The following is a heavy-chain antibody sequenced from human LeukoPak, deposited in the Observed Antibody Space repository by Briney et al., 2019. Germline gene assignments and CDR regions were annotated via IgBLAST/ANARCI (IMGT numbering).Heavy chain of an antibody. Sequence: GGTLTLSCAASGFTFSDYYISWIRQPPGKGLEWVSYISSSGSTIYYADSVKGRFTISRDNAKNSLYLQMNSLRAEDTAVYYCARKDSSGWSFDYWGQGTLVTVSS. V-gene: IGHV3-11*01. CDR2: ISSSGSTI. J-gene: IGHJ4*02. CDR1: GFTFSDYY. CDR3: ARKDSSGWSFDY. D-gene: IGHD6-19*01.